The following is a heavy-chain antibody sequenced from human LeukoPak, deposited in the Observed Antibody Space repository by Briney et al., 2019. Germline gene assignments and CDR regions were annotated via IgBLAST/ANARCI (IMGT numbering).Heavy chain of an antibody. D-gene: IGHD2-2*01. CDR2: ISSSSSYI. J-gene: IGHJ4*02. CDR1: GFTFSSTW. Sequence: GGSLRLSCVASGFTFSSTWMHWFRQAPGKGLEWVSFISSSSSYIYYADSVKGRFTISRDNAKNSLYLQMNSLRAEDTAVYYCARDRKCSSTSCTRGWGFDYWGQGTLVTVSS. V-gene: IGHV3-21*01. CDR3: ARDRKCSSTSCTRGWGFDY.